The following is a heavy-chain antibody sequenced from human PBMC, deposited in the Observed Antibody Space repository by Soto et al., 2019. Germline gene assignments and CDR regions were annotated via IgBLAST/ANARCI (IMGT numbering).Heavy chain of an antibody. Sequence: QVQLVESGGGLVNPGGSLRLACAASGFTFSDYYMSWIRQVPGKGLEWVAYISGDDTVIYYADSMKGRYTISRDNATESLYLQMNSLRVEDTAMYYWARAVGPSVGASSYWGQGTLVTVSS. CDR3: ARAVGPSVGASSY. V-gene: IGHV3-11*01. J-gene: IGHJ4*02. D-gene: IGHD1-26*01. CDR1: GFTFSDYY. CDR2: ISGDDTVI.